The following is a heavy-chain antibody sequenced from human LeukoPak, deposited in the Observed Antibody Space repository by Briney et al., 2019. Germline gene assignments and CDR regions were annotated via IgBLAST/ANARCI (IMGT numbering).Heavy chain of an antibody. Sequence: ASVKVSCKASGYTFTSYGIGWVRQAPGLGLEWMGWTSAYNGNTNYAQKLQGRVTMTTDTSTSTAYMELRSLRSDDTAVYYCARVPLLVNWFDPWGQGTLVTVSS. V-gene: IGHV1-18*01. D-gene: IGHD2-15*01. CDR3: ARVPLLVNWFDP. J-gene: IGHJ5*02. CDR1: GYTFTSYG. CDR2: TSAYNGNT.